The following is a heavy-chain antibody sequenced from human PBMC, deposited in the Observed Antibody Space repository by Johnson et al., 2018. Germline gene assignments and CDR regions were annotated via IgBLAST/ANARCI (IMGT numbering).Heavy chain of an antibody. CDR3: AKGELGYCSSTSCYGGHYMDV. V-gene: IGHV3-30*18. D-gene: IGHD2-2*01. Sequence: QVQLVESGGGVVQPGRSXRLSCAASGFTFSSYGMHWVRQAPGKGLEWVAVISSDGSNKYYADSVKGRFTISRDNSKNTLYLQMNSLRAEDTAGYYWAKGELGYCSSTSCYGGHYMDVWGKGTTVTVSS. CDR2: ISSDGSNK. CDR1: GFTFSSYG. J-gene: IGHJ6*03.